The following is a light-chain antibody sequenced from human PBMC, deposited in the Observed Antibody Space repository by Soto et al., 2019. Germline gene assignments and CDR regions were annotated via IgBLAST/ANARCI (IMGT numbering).Light chain of an antibody. CDR1: QVINNW. V-gene: IGKV1-12*02. CDR3: QQANSFPFT. CDR2: AAS. J-gene: IGKJ3*01. Sequence: DIQMTQSPSSVSASVGDRVTITCRASQVINNWLAWYQQKPGKAPNLLIYAASTLQTGVPSRFSGSGSGTDFTLTISSLQPEDFETYYCQQANSFPFTFGPGTKVDIK.